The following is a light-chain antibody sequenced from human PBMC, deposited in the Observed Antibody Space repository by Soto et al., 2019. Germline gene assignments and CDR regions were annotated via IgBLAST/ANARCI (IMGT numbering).Light chain of an antibody. Sequence: QSALTQPPSASGSPGQSVTISCTGTSSDVGGYNYVSWYQQHPGKAPKLMISEVSKRPSGVPDRFSGSKSGNTASLTVSGLQAEDEADYYRSSYAGSNNLVFGGGTKVTVL. CDR1: SSDVGGYNY. V-gene: IGLV2-8*01. CDR3: SSYAGSNNLV. J-gene: IGLJ2*01. CDR2: EVS.